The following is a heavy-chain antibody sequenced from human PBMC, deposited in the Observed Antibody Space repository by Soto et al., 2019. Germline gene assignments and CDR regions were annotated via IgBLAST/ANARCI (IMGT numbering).Heavy chain of an antibody. V-gene: IGHV3-53*01. D-gene: IGHD3-22*01. CDR3: AVGGVVVTSVYFQH. CDR2: IYSGGST. Sequence: HPGGSLRLSCAASGFTVSNNYMSWVRQAPGKGLEWVSVIYSGGSTYYADSVKGRFTISRDDSKNTLYLQMNSLRAEDTAVYYCAVGGVVVTSVYFQHWGQGTQVTVSS. J-gene: IGHJ1*01. CDR1: GFTVSNNY.